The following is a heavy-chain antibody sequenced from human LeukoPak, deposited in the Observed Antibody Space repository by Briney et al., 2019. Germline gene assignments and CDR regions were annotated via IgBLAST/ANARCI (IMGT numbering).Heavy chain of an antibody. CDR3: AKALYGVDPITYYFDY. CDR2: ISWNSGSI. J-gene: IGHJ4*02. D-gene: IGHD3-3*01. Sequence: GRSLRLSCAASGFTFDDYAMHWVRQAPGKGLDWVSGISWNSGSIGYADSVKGRFTISRDNAKNSLYLQMNSLRAEDTALYYCAKALYGVDPITYYFDYWGQGTLVTVSS. V-gene: IGHV3-9*01. CDR1: GFTFDDYA.